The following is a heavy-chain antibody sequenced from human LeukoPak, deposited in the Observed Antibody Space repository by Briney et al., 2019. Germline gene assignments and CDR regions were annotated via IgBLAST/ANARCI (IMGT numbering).Heavy chain of an antibody. CDR1: GYTFTSYD. V-gene: IGHV1-8*01. J-gene: IGHJ4*02. CDR3: ARVYSSGWPAEDY. D-gene: IGHD6-19*01. Sequence: ASVKVSRKASGYTFTSYDINWVRQATGQGLEWMGWMNPNSGNTGYAQTFQGRVTMTRNTSISTAYMELSRLRSDDTAVYYCARVYSSGWPAEDYWGQGTLVTVSS. CDR2: MNPNSGNT.